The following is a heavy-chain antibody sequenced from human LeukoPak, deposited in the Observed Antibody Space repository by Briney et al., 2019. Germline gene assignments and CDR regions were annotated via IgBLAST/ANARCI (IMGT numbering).Heavy chain of an antibody. CDR2: IYYSGST. V-gene: IGHV4-31*03. D-gene: IGHD6-6*01. J-gene: IGHJ4*02. CDR1: GGSISSGGYY. CDR3: AREVLRSSSPPFDY. Sequence: SETLSLTCTVSGGSISSGGYYWSWIRQHPGKGLEWIGYIYYSGSTYYNPSLKSRVTISVDTSKNQFSLKLSSVTAADTAVYYCAREVLRSSSPPFDYWGQGTLVTVSS.